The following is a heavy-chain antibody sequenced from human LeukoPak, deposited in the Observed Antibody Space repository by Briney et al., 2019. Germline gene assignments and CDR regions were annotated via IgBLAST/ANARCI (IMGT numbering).Heavy chain of an antibody. Sequence: GLLPLSSAASGFTFSSYGVHWVRQAPGKELEWVAFIRYDGSNKYYADSVKGRFTISRDPSKNTLYMQMNRLMPEDTAITFREKAAAARAFDIWGQGTMVTVSS. J-gene: IGHJ3*02. CDR3: EKAAAARAFDI. V-gene: IGHV3-30*02. D-gene: IGHD6-13*01. CDR2: IRYDGSNK. CDR1: GFTFSSYG.